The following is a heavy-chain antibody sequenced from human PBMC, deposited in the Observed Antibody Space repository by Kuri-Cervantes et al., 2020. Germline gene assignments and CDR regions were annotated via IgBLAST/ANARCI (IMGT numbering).Heavy chain of an antibody. J-gene: IGHJ5*01. CDR2: ISGSGGST. V-gene: IGHV3-23*01. D-gene: IGHD6-19*01. CDR3: ARQGYIGGWSPVDS. Sequence: ETLSLTCAASGFTFSSYAMSWVRQAPGKGLEWVSAISGSGGSTYYADSVKGRFTISRDNSKNNLYLQMDSLRAEDSAMYYCARQGYIGGWSPVDSWGQGTLVTVSS. CDR1: GFTFSSYA.